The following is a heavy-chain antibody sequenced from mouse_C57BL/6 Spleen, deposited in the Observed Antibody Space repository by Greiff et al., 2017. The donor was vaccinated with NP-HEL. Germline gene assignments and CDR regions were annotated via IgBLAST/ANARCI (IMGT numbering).Heavy chain of an antibody. Sequence: EVQLQQSGPVLVKPGASVKMSCKASGYTFTDYYMNWVKQSHGKSLEWIGVINPYNGGTSYNQKFKGKATLTVDKSSSTAYMELNSLTSEDSAVYDCARSAQARFAYWGQGTLVTVSA. CDR2: INPYNGGT. V-gene: IGHV1-19*01. D-gene: IGHD3-2*02. CDR1: GYTFTDYY. CDR3: ARSAQARFAY. J-gene: IGHJ3*01.